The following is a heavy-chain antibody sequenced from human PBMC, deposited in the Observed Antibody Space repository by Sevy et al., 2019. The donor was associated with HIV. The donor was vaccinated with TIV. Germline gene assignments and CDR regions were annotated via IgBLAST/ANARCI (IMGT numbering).Heavy chain of an antibody. CDR3: ARDLTAPYYYYGMDV. CDR1: GFTFSSFF. J-gene: IGHJ6*02. V-gene: IGHV3-7*01. CDR2: IKQDGSEK. Sequence: GGSLRFSCAASGFTFSSFFMSWVRQAPGKGLEWVANIKQDGSEKYYVDSVKGRFTISRDNARNSVYLQMNSLRAEDTGVYYCARDLTAPYYYYGMDVWGQGTMVTVSS. D-gene: IGHD1-20*01.